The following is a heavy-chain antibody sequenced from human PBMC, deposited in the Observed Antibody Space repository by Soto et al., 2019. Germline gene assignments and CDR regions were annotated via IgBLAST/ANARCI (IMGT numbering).Heavy chain of an antibody. Sequence: SETLSLTCTVSGGSISSGGYYWSWIRQHPGKGLEWIGYIYYSGSTYYNPSLKSRVTISVDTSKNQFSLKLTSVTAADTAIYFCARARQYYDCEFDPWGQGILVTVSS. V-gene: IGHV4-31*03. CDR2: IYYSGST. CDR1: GGSISSGGYY. CDR3: ARARQYYDCEFDP. D-gene: IGHD3-22*01. J-gene: IGHJ5*02.